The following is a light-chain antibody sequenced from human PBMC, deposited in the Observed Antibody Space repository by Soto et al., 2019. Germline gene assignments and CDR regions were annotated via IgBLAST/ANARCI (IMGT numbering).Light chain of an antibody. J-gene: IGKJ2*01. CDR2: GAS. CDR1: QSVRSN. CDR3: QQYYHVPRT. V-gene: IGKV3-15*01. Sequence: EIVMTQSPATLSVSPGERATLSCRASQSVRSNLAWYQQKPGQAPRLLIYGASTRATGIPARFSGSGSGTEFTLTISSLQAEDVAVYYCQQYYHVPRTFGQGTKVEIK.